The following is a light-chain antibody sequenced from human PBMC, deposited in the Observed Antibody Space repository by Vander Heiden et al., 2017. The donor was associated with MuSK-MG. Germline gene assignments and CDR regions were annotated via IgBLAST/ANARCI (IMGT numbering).Light chain of an antibody. CDR2: AAS. V-gene: IGKV1-NL1*01. Sequence: DIQMTQSPSSLSASVGDRVTITCRASQGISNSSAWYQQRPGKAPKLLLYAASRLESGVPSRFSGSGSGTDYTLTISSLQSEDFATYYCQQDDRTPRTFGQGTKVEIK. J-gene: IGKJ1*01. CDR3: QQDDRTPRT. CDR1: QGISNS.